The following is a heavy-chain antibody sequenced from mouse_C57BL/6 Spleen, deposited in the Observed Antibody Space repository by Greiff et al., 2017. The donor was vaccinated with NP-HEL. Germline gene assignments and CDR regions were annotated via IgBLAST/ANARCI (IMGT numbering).Heavy chain of an antibody. CDR3: TREPSLRYPYWYFDV. V-gene: IGHV5-9-1*02. CDR2: ISSGGDYI. J-gene: IGHJ1*03. Sequence: EVMLVESGEGLVKPGGSLKLSCAASGFTFSSYAMSWVRQTPEQRLEWVAYISSGGDYIYYADTVKGRFTISRDNARNTLYLQMSSLKSEDTAMYYCTREPSLRYPYWYFDVWGTGTTVTVSS. CDR1: GFTFSSYA. D-gene: IGHD1-1*01.